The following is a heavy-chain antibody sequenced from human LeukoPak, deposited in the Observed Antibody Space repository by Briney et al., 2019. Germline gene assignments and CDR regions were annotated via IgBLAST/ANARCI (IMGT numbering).Heavy chain of an antibody. CDR3: ATDSPGDY. Sequence: ASVKVSCKASGYTFTSYGISWVRQAPGQGLEWMGWISAYNGNTNYAQKFQGRVTMTEDTSTDTAYMELSSLRSEDTAVYYCATDSPGDYWGQGTLVTVSS. V-gene: IGHV1-18*01. J-gene: IGHJ4*02. CDR1: GYTFTSYG. CDR2: ISAYNGNT.